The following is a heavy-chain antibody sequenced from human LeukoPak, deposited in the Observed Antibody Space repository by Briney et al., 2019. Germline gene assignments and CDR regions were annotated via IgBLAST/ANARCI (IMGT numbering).Heavy chain of an antibody. D-gene: IGHD4-17*01. J-gene: IGHJ6*03. CDR1: GGTFSSYA. CDR2: IIPVFGTA. Sequence: ASVKASCKASGGTFSSYAISWVRQAPGQGLEWMGGIIPVFGTANYAQKFQGRVTITADESTSTAYMELSSLRSEDTAVYYCARTTVTAYYYYYYYMDVWGKGTTVTVSS. V-gene: IGHV1-69*13. CDR3: ARTTVTAYYYYYYYMDV.